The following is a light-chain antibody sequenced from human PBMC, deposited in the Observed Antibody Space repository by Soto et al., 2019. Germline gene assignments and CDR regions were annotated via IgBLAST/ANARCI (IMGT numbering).Light chain of an antibody. CDR3: QQSSNWPWT. V-gene: IGKV3-11*01. Sequence: EIVLTQSPATLSLSPGERATLSCRASQSVSSYLAWYQQKPGQAPRLLIYDASNRATGIPARFSGSGSATDVTLTISSLGPEDFDVHYCQQSSNWPWTFGQGTKVDIK. CDR1: QSVSSY. J-gene: IGKJ1*01. CDR2: DAS.